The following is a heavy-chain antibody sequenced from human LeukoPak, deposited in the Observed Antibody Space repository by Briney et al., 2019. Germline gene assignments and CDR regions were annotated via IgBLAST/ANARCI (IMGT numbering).Heavy chain of an antibody. CDR2: ISGSGGST. D-gene: IGHD1-1*01. V-gene: IGHV3-23*01. J-gene: IGHJ6*04. CDR3: ARAGLQLERHYYYGMDV. CDR1: GFTFSSYT. Sequence: GSLRLSCAASGFTFSSYTMSWVRQAPGKGLEWVSAISGSGGSTYYADSVKGRFTVSRDNSKNTLYLQMNSLRAEDTAVYYCARAGLQLERHYYYGMDVWGKGTTVTVSS.